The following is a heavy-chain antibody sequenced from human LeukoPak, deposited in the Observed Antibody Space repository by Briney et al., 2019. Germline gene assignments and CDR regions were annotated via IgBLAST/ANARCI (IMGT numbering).Heavy chain of an antibody. Sequence: GGSLRLSCAVSGFTVSGDYMSWVRQAPGKGLEWVSVIYSGGSTYYADSVKGRFTISRDNSKNMLYLQMNSLRAEDTAVYYCVRHDWFDPWGQGTLVTVSS. CDR2: IYSGGST. CDR3: VRHDWFDP. CDR1: GFTVSGDY. J-gene: IGHJ5*02. D-gene: IGHD3-3*01. V-gene: IGHV3-53*01.